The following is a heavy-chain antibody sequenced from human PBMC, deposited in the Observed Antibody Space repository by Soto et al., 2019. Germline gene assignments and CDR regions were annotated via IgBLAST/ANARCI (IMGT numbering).Heavy chain of an antibody. CDR3: ARERVTIFGVVLSGYFDY. J-gene: IGHJ4*02. Sequence: QVQLVESGGGVVQPGRSLRLSSAASGFTFSSYGMQWVRQAPGKGLEWVAVIWYDGSNKYYADSVKGRFTISRDNSKNTLYLQMNSLRAEDTAVYYCARERVTIFGVVLSGYFDYWHQGTLVTVSS. CDR2: IWYDGSNK. CDR1: GFTFSSYG. V-gene: IGHV3-33*01. D-gene: IGHD3-3*01.